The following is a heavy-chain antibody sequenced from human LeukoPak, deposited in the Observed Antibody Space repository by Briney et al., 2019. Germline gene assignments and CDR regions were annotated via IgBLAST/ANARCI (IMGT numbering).Heavy chain of an antibody. CDR1: GFTFSSYA. J-gene: IGHJ4*02. Sequence: HTGGSLRLSCAASGFTFSSYAMNWVRQAPGKGLEWVSGISVSGGSTYYADSVKGRFTISRDNSKNTLYLQMNSLRAEDTAVYYCAKELYGDYVVDYWGQGTLVTVSS. V-gene: IGHV3-23*01. D-gene: IGHD4-17*01. CDR3: AKELYGDYVVDY. CDR2: ISVSGGST.